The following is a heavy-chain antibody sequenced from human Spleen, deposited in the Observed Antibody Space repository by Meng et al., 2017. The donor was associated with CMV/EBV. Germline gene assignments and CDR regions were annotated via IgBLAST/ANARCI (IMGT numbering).Heavy chain of an antibody. D-gene: IGHD3-10*01. CDR3: ARALRGYADLGY. J-gene: IGHJ4*02. CDR1: GFTVSSNY. CDR2: IYSGGST. V-gene: IGHV3-53*01. Sequence: GESLKISCAASGFTVSSNYMSWVRQAPGKGLEWVSVIYSGGSTYYADSVKGRFTISRDNSKNTLYLQMNSLRAEDTAVYYCARALRGYADLGYWGQGTLVTAPQ.